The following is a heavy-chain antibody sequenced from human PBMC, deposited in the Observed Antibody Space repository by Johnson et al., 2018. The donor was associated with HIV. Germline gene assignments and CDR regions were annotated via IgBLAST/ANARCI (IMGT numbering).Heavy chain of an antibody. D-gene: IGHD6-13*01. CDR2: ITYDGTNK. CDR3: ARPVIAADDAFDI. CDR1: GFTFSNYA. Sequence: VQLVESGGGLVQPGRSLRLSCTASGFTFSNYAIHWVRQAPGKGLEWVAGITYDGTNKYYADSVKGRFTLSRDNSKNTLFLQMNSLRAEDTAVYYCARPVIAADDAFDIWGQGTMVTVSS. J-gene: IGHJ3*02. V-gene: IGHV3-30*03.